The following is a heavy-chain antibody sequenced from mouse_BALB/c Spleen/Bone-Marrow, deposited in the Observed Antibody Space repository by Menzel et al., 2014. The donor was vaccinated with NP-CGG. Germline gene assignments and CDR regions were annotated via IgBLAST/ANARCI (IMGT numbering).Heavy chain of an antibody. V-gene: IGHV2-9*02. CDR3: ARVTSSAVGAMDY. CDR1: GFSLTNYG. D-gene: IGHD3-2*02. J-gene: IGHJ4*01. Sequence: VKLMESGPGLVAPSQSLSITCTVSGFSLTNYGVHWVRQPPGKGLEWLGVIWAGGSTNYNSALISRLSISKDNSKSQVFLKMNSLQTDDTAMYYCARVTSSAVGAMDYWGQGTSVTVSS. CDR2: IWAGGST.